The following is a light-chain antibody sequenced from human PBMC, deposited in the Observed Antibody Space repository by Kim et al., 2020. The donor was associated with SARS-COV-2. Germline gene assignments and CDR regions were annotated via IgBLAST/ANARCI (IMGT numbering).Light chain of an antibody. CDR1: QDISNY. J-gene: IGKJ4*01. Sequence: DIQMTQSPSSLSASVGDRVTITCQASQDISNYLNWYQQKPGKAPKLLIYDASNLETGVPSRFSGSGSGTDFTFTISSLQPEDIATYDCQEYANLPLTFGGETKVDIK. CDR3: QEYANLPLT. CDR2: DAS. V-gene: IGKV1-33*01.